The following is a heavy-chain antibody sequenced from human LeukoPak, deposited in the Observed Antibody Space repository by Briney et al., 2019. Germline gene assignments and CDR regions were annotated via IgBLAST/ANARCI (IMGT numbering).Heavy chain of an antibody. CDR3: ASLGYCSSTSCSRGSNWFDP. CDR2: IYYSGST. Sequence: PSETLSLTCTVSGGSISSYYWSWIRQPPGKGLEWLGYIYYSGSTNYNPSLKSRVTISVDTSKNQFSLKLSSVTAADTAVYYCASLGYCSSTSCSRGSNWFDPWGQGTLVTVSS. V-gene: IGHV4-59*01. J-gene: IGHJ5*02. CDR1: GGSISSYY. D-gene: IGHD2-2*01.